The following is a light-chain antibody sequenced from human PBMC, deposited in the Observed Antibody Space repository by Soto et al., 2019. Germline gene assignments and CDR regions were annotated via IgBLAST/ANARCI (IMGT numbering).Light chain of an antibody. V-gene: IGLV2-11*01. CDR1: SSDVGGYDF. CDR2: DVT. CDR3: AAWDDSLNGYV. Sequence: QSVLAQPRSVSGSPGQSVTISCTGTSSDVGGYDFVSWYQQLPGKAPKLMIFDVTKRSSGVPDRFSGSKSGNSASLTISGLQAEDEADYYCAAWDDSLNGYVFGTGTKVTVL. J-gene: IGLJ1*01.